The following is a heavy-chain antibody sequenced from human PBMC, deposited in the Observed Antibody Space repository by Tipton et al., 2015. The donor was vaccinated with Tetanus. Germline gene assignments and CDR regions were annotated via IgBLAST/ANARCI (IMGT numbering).Heavy chain of an antibody. CDR2: IFHSGSP. CDR3: ARSKLLWFGESLSGFDS. Sequence: TLSLTCDVSGASISSAAWTWIRQPSGRGLEWIGHIFHSGSPNYNPSLKRRVSISVDTSKSQFSLRLTSVTAADTAVYYCARSKLLWFGESLSGFDSWGQGTLVTVSA. J-gene: IGHJ4*02. D-gene: IGHD3-10*01. CDR1: GASISSAA. V-gene: IGHV4-30-2*02.